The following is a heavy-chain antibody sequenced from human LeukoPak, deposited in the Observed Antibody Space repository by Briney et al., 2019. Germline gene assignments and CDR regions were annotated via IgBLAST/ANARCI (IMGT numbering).Heavy chain of an antibody. D-gene: IGHD3-10*02. CDR1: GGSISSYY. CDR3: ARHVRGAPPPPPDY. V-gene: IGHV4-59*08. Sequence: PSETLSLTCTVSGGSISSYYWSWIRQPPGKGLEWIGYIYYSGSTNYNPSLKSRVTISVDTSKNQFSLKLSSVTAADTAVYYCARHVRGAPPPPPDYWGQGTLVTVSS. CDR2: IYYSGST. J-gene: IGHJ4*02.